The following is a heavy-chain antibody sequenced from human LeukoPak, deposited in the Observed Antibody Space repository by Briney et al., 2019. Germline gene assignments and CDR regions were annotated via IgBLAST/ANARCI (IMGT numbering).Heavy chain of an antibody. J-gene: IGHJ4*02. Sequence: GGSLRLSCAASGFTFSSYAMSWVRQAPGKGLEWVSAISGSGGSTYYADSVKGRFTISRDNSKNTLYLQMNSLRAEDTAVYYCAKGTDIVVVPAAIDYWGQGTLVTVSS. CDR1: GFTFSSYA. CDR2: ISGSGGST. CDR3: AKGTDIVVVPAAIDY. V-gene: IGHV3-23*01. D-gene: IGHD2-2*01.